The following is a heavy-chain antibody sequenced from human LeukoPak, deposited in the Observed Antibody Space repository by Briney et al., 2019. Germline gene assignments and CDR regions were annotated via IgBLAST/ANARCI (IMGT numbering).Heavy chain of an antibody. V-gene: IGHV3-23*01. CDR3: AKGSASARPYYFDY. Sequence: GGSLRLSCAASGFTFSIYAMSWVRQAPGKGLAWVSAISGSGGSTYYADSVKGRFTISRDNSKNTLYLQMNSLRAEDTAVYFCAKGSASARPYYFDYWGQGTLVTVSS. CDR2: ISGSGGST. D-gene: IGHD2-21*01. J-gene: IGHJ4*02. CDR1: GFTFSIYA.